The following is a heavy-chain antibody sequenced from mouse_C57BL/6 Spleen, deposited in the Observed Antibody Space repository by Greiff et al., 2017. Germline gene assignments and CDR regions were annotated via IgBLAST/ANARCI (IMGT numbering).Heavy chain of an antibody. CDR3: AKRGHSNYDY. V-gene: IGHV1-80*01. CDR1: GYAFSSYW. CDR2: IYPGDGDT. Sequence: VKLMESGAELVKPGASVKISCKASGYAFSSYWMNWVKQRPGKGLEWIGQIYPGDGDTNYNGKFKGKATLTADKSSSTAYMQLSSLTSEDSAVYFCAKRGHSNYDYWGQGTTLTVSS. J-gene: IGHJ2*01. D-gene: IGHD2-5*01.